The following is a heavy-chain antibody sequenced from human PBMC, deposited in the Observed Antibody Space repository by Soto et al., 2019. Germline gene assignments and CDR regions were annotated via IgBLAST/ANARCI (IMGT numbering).Heavy chain of an antibody. J-gene: IGHJ4*02. CDR3: ARQLSHICDS. CDR1: GYKFGSSW. CDR2: IKPGTSDI. D-gene: IGHD3-3*02. V-gene: IGHV5-51*01. Sequence: GESLKISCNGVGYKFGSSWIGWVRQMPGKGLEWMGIIKPGTSDIRYSPSCRGHVTISADEAVSTAYLQWSSLKASDTAMYYCARQLSHICDSWGQGTLVTVSS.